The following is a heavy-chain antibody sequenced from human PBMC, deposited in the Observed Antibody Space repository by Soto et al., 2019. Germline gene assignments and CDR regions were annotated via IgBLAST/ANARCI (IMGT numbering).Heavy chain of an antibody. D-gene: IGHD2-8*01. CDR1: GGSISSGEYY. Sequence: QVQLQESGPGLVKPSQTLSLTCTVSGGSISSGEYYWSWIRQPPGEGLEWIGNIYYSGTTYNNPSLKSRVTISVDTSNTQFSLKLSSVTAADTAVYYCARDGGFCTNGVCPVYYYYGMDVWGQGTTVTVSS. CDR3: ARDGGFCTNGVCPVYYYYGMDV. CDR2: IYYSGTT. J-gene: IGHJ6*02. V-gene: IGHV4-30-4*01.